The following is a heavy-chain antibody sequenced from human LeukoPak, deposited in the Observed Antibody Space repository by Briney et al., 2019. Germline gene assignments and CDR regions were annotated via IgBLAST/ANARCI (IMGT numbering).Heavy chain of an antibody. D-gene: IGHD2-21*01. CDR1: GYTFTNYY. V-gene: IGHV1-2*02. Sequence: GASVEVSCKTSGYTFTNYYVHWVRQAPGQGLEWMGYIIPDSGGADYDQRFQGRVTMTRDKSISTVYMELSSLRSDDTAVYYCSTEDKYCGGANCGKYWGQGTLVTVSS. CDR2: IIPDSGGA. CDR3: STEDKYCGGANCGKY. J-gene: IGHJ4*02.